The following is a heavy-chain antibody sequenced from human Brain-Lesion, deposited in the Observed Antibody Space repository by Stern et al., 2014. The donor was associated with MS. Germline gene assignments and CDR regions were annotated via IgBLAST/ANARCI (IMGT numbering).Heavy chain of an antibody. CDR1: GYLFDDYW. J-gene: IGHJ4*02. Sequence: MQLVQSGAEVKKPGESLKISCEASGYLFDDYWIGWVRQMSGRGLELVAIIFPRDSNTRYSPSVQGQVTLSADKSISTAYLQWSSRKPPDTAMYYCARSPATPSGYDRFDYWGQGALVTVSS. V-gene: IGHV5-51*03. CDR3: ARSPATPSGYDRFDY. D-gene: IGHD5-12*01. CDR2: IFPRDSNT.